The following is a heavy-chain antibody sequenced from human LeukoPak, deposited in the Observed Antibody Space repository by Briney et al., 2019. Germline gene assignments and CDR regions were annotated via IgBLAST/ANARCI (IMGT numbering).Heavy chain of an antibody. V-gene: IGHV4-38-2*01. CDR2: IYHSGTN. J-gene: IGHJ4*02. CDR1: GYSISSGYY. Sequence: SEPLSLTCAVSGYSISSGYYWGWIRQPPGKGREWNGYIYHSGTNSYKPSLRSGATSPVDTSNNQYSQKLSSGTAADTAVYYCARGGASYSSGWCPGYWGQGTLVTVSS. D-gene: IGHD6-19*01. CDR3: ARGGASYSSGWCPGY.